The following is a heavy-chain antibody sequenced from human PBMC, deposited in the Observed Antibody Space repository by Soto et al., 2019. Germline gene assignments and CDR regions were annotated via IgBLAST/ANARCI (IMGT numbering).Heavy chain of an antibody. Sequence: QVQLQQWGAGLLKPSETLSLTCAVYGGSFSGYYWSWIRQPPGKGLEWIGEINHSGSTNYNPSLKSRVTVSVDTSKNQFSLRLRSVTAADTAVYYCARGGSYYWTYYFDYWGQGTLVTVSS. CDR3: ARGGSYYWTYYFDY. CDR2: INHSGST. J-gene: IGHJ4*02. D-gene: IGHD1-26*01. CDR1: GGSFSGYY. V-gene: IGHV4-34*01.